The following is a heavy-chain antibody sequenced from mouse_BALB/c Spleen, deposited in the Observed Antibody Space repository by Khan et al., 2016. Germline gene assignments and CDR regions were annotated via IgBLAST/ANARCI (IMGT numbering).Heavy chain of an antibody. CDR1: GYTFTTYT. CDR2: INPSSNYS. CDR3: ARGDGNNAY. V-gene: IGHV1-4*01. Sequence: QIQLVQSGAELARPGASVKMSCKASGYTFTTYTMQWVKQRPGQGLEWIGYINPSSNYSTYNQKFKDKATLTADKSSSTAYMQLSSLTSEDSAVYYCARGDGNNAYWGQGTLVTVSA. J-gene: IGHJ3*01. D-gene: IGHD2-1*01.